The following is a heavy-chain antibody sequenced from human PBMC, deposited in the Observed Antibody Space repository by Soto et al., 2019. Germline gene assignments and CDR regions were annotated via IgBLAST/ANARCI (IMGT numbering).Heavy chain of an antibody. CDR2: IYYSGST. J-gene: IGHJ5*02. V-gene: IGHV4-39*01. D-gene: IGHD2-2*01. Sequence: SETLSLTCTVSGGSISSSSYYWGWIRQPPGKGLEWIGSIYYSGSTYYNPSLKSRVTISVDTSKNQFSLKLSSVTAEDTAVYYCARQADIVVVPAAIGWFDPWGQGTLVTVSS. CDR3: ARQADIVVVPAAIGWFDP. CDR1: GGSISSSSYY.